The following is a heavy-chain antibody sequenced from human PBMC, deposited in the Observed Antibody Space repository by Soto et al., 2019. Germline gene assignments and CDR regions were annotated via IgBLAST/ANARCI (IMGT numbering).Heavy chain of an antibody. J-gene: IGHJ4*02. CDR1: GGSFSGYY. Sequence: QVQLQQWGAGLLKPSETLSLTCAVYGGSFSGYYWSWIRQPPGKGLEWIGEINHSGSTNYNPSLKSRVTMSVDTSKNQFSLKLSSVTAADTAVYYCARNTYYDYVWGSYRFTPYYFDYWGQGTLVTVSS. V-gene: IGHV4-34*01. CDR3: ARNTYYDYVWGSYRFTPYYFDY. D-gene: IGHD3-16*02. CDR2: INHSGST.